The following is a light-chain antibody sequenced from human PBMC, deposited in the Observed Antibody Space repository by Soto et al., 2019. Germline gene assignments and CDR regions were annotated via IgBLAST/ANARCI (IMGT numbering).Light chain of an antibody. CDR3: QQYNSYSQT. CDR2: DAS. CDR1: QNINTW. Sequence: DIQMTQSPPTLAASVGDRVTITCRASQNINTWLAWYQQKPRKAPKLLIFDASTLERGVPSRFSGSGSGSQFILTISGLQPDDYATYYCQQYNSYSQTFGQGTKLEMK. J-gene: IGKJ2*01. V-gene: IGKV1-5*01.